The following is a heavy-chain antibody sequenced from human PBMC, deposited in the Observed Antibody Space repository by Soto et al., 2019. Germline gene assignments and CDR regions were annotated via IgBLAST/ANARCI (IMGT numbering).Heavy chain of an antibody. V-gene: IGHV1-3*01. CDR2: INAGNGNT. CDR1: GYTFTSYA. D-gene: IGHD1-1*01. J-gene: IGHJ4*02. Sequence: QVQLVQSGAEVKKPGASVKVSCKASGYTFTSYAMHWVRQAPGQRLEWMGWINAGNGNTKYSQKFQGRVTITRDTSASTAYMELSSLRSEGTAVYYCAREEDWNDVGLFYWGQGTLVTVSS. CDR3: AREEDWNDVGLFY.